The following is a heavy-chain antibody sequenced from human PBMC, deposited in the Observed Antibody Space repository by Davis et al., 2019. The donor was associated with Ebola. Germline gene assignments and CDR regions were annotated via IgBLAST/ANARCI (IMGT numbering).Heavy chain of an antibody. V-gene: IGHV3-23*01. CDR1: GFTFSSYA. CDR3: AKDLGLSVLWFGELRRNWFDP. Sequence: GESLKISCAASGFTFSSYAMSWVRQAPGKGLEWVSAISGSGGSTYYADSVKGRFTISRDNSKNTLYLQMNSLRAEDTAVYYCAKDLGLSVLWFGELRRNWFDPWGQGTLVTVSS. J-gene: IGHJ5*02. CDR2: ISGSGGST. D-gene: IGHD3-10*01.